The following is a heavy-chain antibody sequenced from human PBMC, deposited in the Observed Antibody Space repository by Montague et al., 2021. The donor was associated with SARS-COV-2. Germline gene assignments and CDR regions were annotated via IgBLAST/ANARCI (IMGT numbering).Heavy chain of an antibody. V-gene: IGHV6-1*01. CDR2: TYYRSKWHN. D-gene: IGHD2-2*01. CDR3: AREDCSSTSCYPTYFQR. J-gene: IGHJ1*01. CDR1: GDSVSSNSAG. Sequence: CAISGDSVSSNSAGWNWIRQSPSRGLEWLGRTYYRSKWHNDFAVSVKSRITINPDTSKNQFSLQLNSVTPEDTAVYYCAREDCSSTSCYPTYFQRWGQGTLVTDSS.